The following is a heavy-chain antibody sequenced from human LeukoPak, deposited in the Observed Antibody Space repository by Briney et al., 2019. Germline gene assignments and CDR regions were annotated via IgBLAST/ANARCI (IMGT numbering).Heavy chain of an antibody. V-gene: IGHV3-30*18. Sequence: PGRSLRLSCTASGFTFSNCGMHWVRQAPGMRLEWVAVFSYDGSDIYYGDSVKGRFTISRDISKNTLYLQMNSLRAEDTAVYYCVKEQSSGGYRVADYWGQGTLVTVSS. J-gene: IGHJ4*02. CDR2: FSYDGSDI. CDR3: VKEQSSGGYRVADY. D-gene: IGHD6-19*01. CDR1: GFTFSNCG.